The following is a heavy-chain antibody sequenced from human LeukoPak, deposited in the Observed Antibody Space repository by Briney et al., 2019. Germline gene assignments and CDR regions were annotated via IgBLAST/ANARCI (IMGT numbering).Heavy chain of an antibody. CDR2: INPNSGGT. J-gene: IGHJ5*02. CDR3: ARVDVIYYNWFDP. CDR1: GYTFTGYY. Sequence: ASVKVSCKASGYTFTGYYMHWVRQAPGQGLEWMGWINPNSGGTNYAQKFQGRVTMTRDTSISTAYMELSRLRSDDTAVYYCARVDVIYYNWFDPWGQGTLVTVSS. D-gene: IGHD5-12*01. V-gene: IGHV1-2*02.